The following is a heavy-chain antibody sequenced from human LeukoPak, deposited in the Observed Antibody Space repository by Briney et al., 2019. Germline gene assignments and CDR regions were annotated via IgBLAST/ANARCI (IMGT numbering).Heavy chain of an antibody. CDR1: GGSIGSYY. D-gene: IGHD5-24*01. J-gene: IGHJ4*02. CDR2: INHSGST. CDR3: ARRWLHRKGFDY. V-gene: IGHV4-34*01. Sequence: SETLSLTCTVSGGSIGSYYWNWIRQAPGKGLEWIGEINHSGSTNYNPSLKSRVTISVDTSKNQFSLKLSSVTAADTAVYYCARRWLHRKGFDYWGQGTLVTVSS.